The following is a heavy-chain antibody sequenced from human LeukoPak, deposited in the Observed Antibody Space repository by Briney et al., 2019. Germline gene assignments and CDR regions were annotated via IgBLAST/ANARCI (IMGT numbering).Heavy chain of an antibody. CDR2: INSDGSST. V-gene: IGHV3-74*01. CDR3: AKDPDYDFWSGYYIPNWFDP. Sequence: PGGSLRLSCAASGFTFSSYWMHWVRQAPGKGLVWVSRINSDGSSTSYADSVKGRFTISRDNAKNTLYLQMNSLRAEDTAVYYCAKDPDYDFWSGYYIPNWFDPWGQGTLVTVSS. D-gene: IGHD3-3*01. J-gene: IGHJ5*02. CDR1: GFTFSSYW.